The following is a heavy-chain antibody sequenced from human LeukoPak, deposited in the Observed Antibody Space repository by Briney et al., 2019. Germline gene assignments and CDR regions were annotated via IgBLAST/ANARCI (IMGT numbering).Heavy chain of an antibody. CDR1: GFTFSDYY. CDR2: ISSSGSTI. Sequence: KSGGSLRLSCAASGFTFSDYYMSWIRQAPGKGLEWVSYISSSGSTIYYADSVKGRFTISRDNAKNSLYLQMNSLRAEDTAIYYCAKAANYDILTGYYLDYWGQGTLVTVSS. CDR3: AKAANYDILTGYYLDY. V-gene: IGHV3-11*01. D-gene: IGHD3-9*01. J-gene: IGHJ4*02.